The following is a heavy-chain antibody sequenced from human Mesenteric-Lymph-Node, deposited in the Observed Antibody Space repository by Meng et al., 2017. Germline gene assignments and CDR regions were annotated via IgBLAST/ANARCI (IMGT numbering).Heavy chain of an antibody. J-gene: IGHJ5*02. Sequence: SVKVSCKASGGTFSSYTISWVRQAPGQGLEWMGRIIPILGIANYAQKFQGRVTITADKSTSTAYMELSSLRSEDTAVYYCARAGLIAVAGTAGVVGWLGPWGQGTLVTVAS. CDR3: ARAGLIAVAGTAGVVGWLGP. V-gene: IGHV1-69*02. CDR2: IIPILGIA. D-gene: IGHD6-19*01. CDR1: GGTFSSYT.